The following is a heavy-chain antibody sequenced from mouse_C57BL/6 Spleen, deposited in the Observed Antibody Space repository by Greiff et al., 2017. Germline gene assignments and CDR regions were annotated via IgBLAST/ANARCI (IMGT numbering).Heavy chain of an antibody. CDR2: INPNNGGT. D-gene: IGHD1-1*01. V-gene: IGHV1-18*01. Sequence: VQLQQSGPELVKPGASVKIPCKASGYTFTDYNMDWVKQSHGKSLEWIGDINPNNGGTIYNQKFKGKATLTVYKSSSTAYMELRSLTSEDTAVYYCATRGYYYGSSWFAYWGQGTLVTVSA. CDR1: GYTFTDYN. CDR3: ATRGYYYGSSWFAY. J-gene: IGHJ3*01.